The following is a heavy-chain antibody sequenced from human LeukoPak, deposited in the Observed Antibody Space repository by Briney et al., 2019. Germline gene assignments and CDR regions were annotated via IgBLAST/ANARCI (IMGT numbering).Heavy chain of an antibody. Sequence: PGGSLRLSCAASGFTFSSYGMHWVRQAPGKGLEWVAFIRYDGSNKYYADSVKGRFTISRDNSKNTLYLQMNSLRAEDTAVYYCAKPGSSWPPHYFDYWGQGTLVTVSS. D-gene: IGHD6-13*01. CDR2: IRYDGSNK. CDR1: GFTFSSYG. CDR3: AKPGSSWPPHYFDY. V-gene: IGHV3-30*02. J-gene: IGHJ4*02.